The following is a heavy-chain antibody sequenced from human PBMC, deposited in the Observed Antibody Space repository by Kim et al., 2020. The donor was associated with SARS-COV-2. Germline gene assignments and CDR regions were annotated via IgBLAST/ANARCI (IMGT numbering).Heavy chain of an antibody. CDR2: IYYSGST. CDR1: GGSISSYY. V-gene: IGHV4-59*08. CDR3: ARLGYSYGGYYYYYGMDV. J-gene: IGHJ6*02. D-gene: IGHD5-18*01. Sequence: SETLSLTCTVSGGSISSYYWSWIRQPPGKGLEWIGYIYYSGSTNYNPSLKSRVTISVDTSKNQFSLKLSSVTAADTAVYYCARLGYSYGGYYYYYGMDVWGQGTTVTVSS.